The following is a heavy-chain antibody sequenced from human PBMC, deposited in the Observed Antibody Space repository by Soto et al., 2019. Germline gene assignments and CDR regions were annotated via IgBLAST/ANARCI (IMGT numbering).Heavy chain of an antibody. V-gene: IGHV3-23*01. Sequence: EVQLLDSGGGLVQPGGSLRLSCAASGFTFSNYAMSWVRQAPGKGLEWVSAIGGSGDWTYYADSVKGRFTISRDNSKNTLALQMFSLRADVEAVYYCADGGGSYWCDARASSVFDYWAQGSLVTVS. J-gene: IGHJ4*02. CDR2: IGGSGDWT. D-gene: IGHD2-8*01. CDR3: ADGGGSYWCDARASSVFDY. CDR1: GFTFSNYA.